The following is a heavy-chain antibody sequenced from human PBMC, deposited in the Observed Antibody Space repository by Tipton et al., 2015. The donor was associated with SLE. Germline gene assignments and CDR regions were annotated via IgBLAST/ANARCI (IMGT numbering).Heavy chain of an antibody. CDR2: IYSSGSP. CDR1: GGSITRGSHY. Sequence: TLSLTCTVSGGSITRGSHYWTWIRQPAGEGLEWIGHIYSSGSPNYSPSLRSRATISVDTSKNQFSLKLSSVTAADTAVYYCAREPGYCSGGTWYEFYYYYGMDVWGQGTTVTVSS. D-gene: IGHD2-15*01. CDR3: AREPGYCSGGTWYEFYYYYGMDV. V-gene: IGHV4-61*09. J-gene: IGHJ6*02.